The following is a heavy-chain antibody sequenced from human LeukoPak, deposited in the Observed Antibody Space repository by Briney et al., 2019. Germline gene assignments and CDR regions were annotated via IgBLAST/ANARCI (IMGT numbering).Heavy chain of an antibody. Sequence: SETLSLTCTVSGVSISSSSYYWGWIRQPPGKGLEWLGSIYYSGSTYYNPSLKSRVTISVDTSKNQFSLKLSSVTAADTAVYYCARAVSWTDYYYYMDVWGKGTTVTVSS. CDR2: IYYSGST. V-gene: IGHV4-39*07. CDR1: GVSISSSSYY. D-gene: IGHD6-13*01. J-gene: IGHJ6*03. CDR3: ARAVSWTDYYYYMDV.